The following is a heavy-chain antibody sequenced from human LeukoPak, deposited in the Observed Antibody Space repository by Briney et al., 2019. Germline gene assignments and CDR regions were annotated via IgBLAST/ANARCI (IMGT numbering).Heavy chain of an antibody. CDR2: INPNSGGT. CDR3: ARDLKQWLVQYYYYYYGMDV. D-gene: IGHD6-19*01. CDR1: GYTFTGYY. Sequence: ASVKVYCKASGYTFTGYYMHWVRQAPGQGLEWMGWINPNSGGTNYAQKFQGRVTMTRDTSISTAYMELSRLRSDDTAVYYCARDLKQWLVQYYYYYYGMDVWGQGTTVTVSS. J-gene: IGHJ6*02. V-gene: IGHV1-2*02.